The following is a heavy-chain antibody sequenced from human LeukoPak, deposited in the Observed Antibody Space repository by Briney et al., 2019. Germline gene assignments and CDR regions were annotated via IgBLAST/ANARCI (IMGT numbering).Heavy chain of an antibody. J-gene: IGHJ6*02. CDR3: AKCGSPKVHYYYYGMDV. CDR1: GFTFSSYA. V-gene: IGHV3-23*01. D-gene: IGHD1-26*01. Sequence: GGSLRLSCAASGFTFSSYAMSWVRQAPGKGLEWVSAISGSGGSTYYADSVKGRFTISRDNSKNTLYLQMNSLRAEDTAVYYCAKCGSPKVHYYYYGMDVWGQGTTVTVSS. CDR2: ISGSGGST.